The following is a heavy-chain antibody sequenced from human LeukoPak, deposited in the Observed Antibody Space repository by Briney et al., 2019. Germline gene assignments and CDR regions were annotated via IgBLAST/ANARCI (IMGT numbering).Heavy chain of an antibody. V-gene: IGHV1-2*02. D-gene: IGHD1-1*01. CDR3: ARMPVEMERQN. CDR1: GYTFTGYY. Sequence: ASVKVSCKASGYTFTGYYMHWVRQAPGQEREWMGWINPNSGGTNYAQKFQGRVTMTRDTSISTAYMELSRLRSDDTAVYYCARMPVEMERQNWGQGNLVTVSS. J-gene: IGHJ4*02. CDR2: INPNSGGT.